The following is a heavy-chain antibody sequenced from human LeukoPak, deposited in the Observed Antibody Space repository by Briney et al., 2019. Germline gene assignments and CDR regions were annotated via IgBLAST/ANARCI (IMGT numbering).Heavy chain of an antibody. Sequence: ASVKVSCKASGYSFTDKYMHWVRQAPGQGLEWMGRINPNSGGTNYAQKFQGRVTMTTDTSTSTAYMELRSLRSDDTAVYYCARDLEEAATWFDPWGQGTLVTVSS. CDR2: INPNSGGT. CDR1: GYSFTDKY. CDR3: ARDLEEAATWFDP. D-gene: IGHD2-15*01. J-gene: IGHJ5*02. V-gene: IGHV1-2*06.